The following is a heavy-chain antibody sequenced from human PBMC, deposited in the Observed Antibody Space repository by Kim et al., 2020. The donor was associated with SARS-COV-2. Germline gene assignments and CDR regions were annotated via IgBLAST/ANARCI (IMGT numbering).Heavy chain of an antibody. CDR3: ASGFGAAGTSRGYYYYGMDV. D-gene: IGHD6-13*01. CDR2: ISSSSSYT. V-gene: IGHV3-11*06. Sequence: GGSLRLSCAASGFTFSDYYMRWIRQAPGKGLEWVSYISSSSSYTNYADSVKGRFTISRDNAKNSLYLQMNSLRAEDTAVYYCASGFGAAGTSRGYYYYGMDVWGQGTTVTVSS. CDR1: GFTFSDYY. J-gene: IGHJ6*02.